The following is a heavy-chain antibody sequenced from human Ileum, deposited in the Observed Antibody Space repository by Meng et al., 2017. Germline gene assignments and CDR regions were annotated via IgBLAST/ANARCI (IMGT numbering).Heavy chain of an antibody. CDR3: ARGAVVATTYYFDS. D-gene: IGHD2-21*02. Sequence: VQLVQSGAEVKQPGSPVKVSCKVSGGTFNTSAISWVRQAPGQGLEWMGGIIPIFDTPNYAQKFQDRVTITADASTSTTYMELNGLMSEDTALYYCARGAVVATTYYFDSWGQGTLVTVSS. CDR2: IIPIFDTP. CDR1: GGTFNTSA. V-gene: IGHV1-69*01. J-gene: IGHJ4*02.